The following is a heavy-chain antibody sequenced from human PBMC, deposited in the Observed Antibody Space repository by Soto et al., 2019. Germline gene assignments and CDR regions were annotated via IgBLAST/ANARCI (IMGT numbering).Heavy chain of an antibody. D-gene: IGHD6-25*01. CDR2: ISNDGSNK. Sequence: VQLVESGGGVVQPGRSLRLSCAASGFTFSSYGMHWVRQAPGKGLEWVAVISNDGSNKYYADSVKGRFTISRDNSKNTQQLQLNSLRAEDTAVYYCAKEEAAAGAANIDYWGQGTLVTVSS. J-gene: IGHJ4*02. CDR3: AKEEAAAGAANIDY. CDR1: GFTFSSYG. V-gene: IGHV3-30*18.